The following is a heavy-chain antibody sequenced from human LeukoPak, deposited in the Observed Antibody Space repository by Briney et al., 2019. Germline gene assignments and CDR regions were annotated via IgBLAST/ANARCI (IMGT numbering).Heavy chain of an antibody. D-gene: IGHD3-10*01. Sequence: PSETLSLTCTVSGGSISSSSYYWGWIRQPPGKGLEWIGSIYYSGSTYYNPSLKSRVTISVDTSKNQFSLKLSSVTAADTAVYYCARRYGSGSYPLSWFDPWGQGTLVTVSS. V-gene: IGHV4-39*07. J-gene: IGHJ5*02. CDR3: ARRYGSGSYPLSWFDP. CDR1: GGSISSSSYY. CDR2: IYYSGST.